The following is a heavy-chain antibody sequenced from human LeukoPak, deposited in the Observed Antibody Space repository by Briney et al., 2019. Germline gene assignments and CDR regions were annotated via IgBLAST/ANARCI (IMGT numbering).Heavy chain of an antibody. J-gene: IGHJ4*02. CDR3: AKVSSRYSSSWTPFDY. V-gene: IGHV3-23*01. D-gene: IGHD6-13*01. CDR2: ISGSGGST. CDR1: GFTFSSYA. Sequence: PGRSLRLSCAASGFTFSSYAMSWVRQAPGKGLEWVSAISGSGGSTYYADSVKGRFTISRDNSKNTLYLQMNSLRAEDTAVYYCAKVSSRYSSSWTPFDYWGQGTLVTVSS.